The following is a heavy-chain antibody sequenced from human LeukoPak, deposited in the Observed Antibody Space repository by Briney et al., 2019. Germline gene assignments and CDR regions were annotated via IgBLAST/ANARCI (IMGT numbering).Heavy chain of an antibody. Sequence: GGSLRLSCAASGFPFSSYAMSWVRLTPGKGLEWVSAISGSGDSTYYADSVKGRFTISRDNSKNTLFLQMNSLRAEDTAVYYCAKSHASIWNVYDYWGQGTLVTVSS. CDR3: AKSHASIWNVYDY. D-gene: IGHD1-1*01. J-gene: IGHJ4*02. CDR1: GFPFSSYA. V-gene: IGHV3-23*01. CDR2: ISGSGDST.